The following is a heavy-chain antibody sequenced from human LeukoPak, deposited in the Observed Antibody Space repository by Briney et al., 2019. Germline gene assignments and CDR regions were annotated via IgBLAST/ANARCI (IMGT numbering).Heavy chain of an antibody. J-gene: IGHJ4*02. CDR1: GFTFSSYS. Sequence: GGSLRLSCAASGFTFSSYSMNWVRQAPGKGLEWVSSISSSSSYIYYADSVKGRFTISRDNAKNSLYLQMNSLRAEDTAVYYCAKDRQQLVYYFDYWGQGTLVTVSS. D-gene: IGHD6-13*01. V-gene: IGHV3-21*04. CDR3: AKDRQQLVYYFDY. CDR2: ISSSSSYI.